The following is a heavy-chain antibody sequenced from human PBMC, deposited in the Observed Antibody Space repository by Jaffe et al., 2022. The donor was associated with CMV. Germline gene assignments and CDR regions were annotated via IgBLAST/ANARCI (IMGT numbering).Heavy chain of an antibody. CDR2: IWYDGSNK. CDR3: ARDGVVGAPPDWYFDL. V-gene: IGHV3-33*08. D-gene: IGHD1-26*01. J-gene: IGHJ2*01. CDR1: GFTFSSYG. Sequence: QVQLVESGGGVVQPGRSLRLSCAASGFTFSSYGMHWVRQAPGKGLEWVAVIWYDGSNKYYADSVKGRFTISRDNSKNTLYLQMNSLRAEDTAVYYCARDGVVGAPPDWYFDLWGRGTLVTVSS.